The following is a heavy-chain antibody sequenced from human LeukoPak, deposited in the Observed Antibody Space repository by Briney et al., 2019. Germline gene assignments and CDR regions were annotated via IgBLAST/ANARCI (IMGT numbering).Heavy chain of an antibody. V-gene: IGHV1-8*03. CDR3: AGKYRGVDFWSGHDAFDI. J-gene: IGHJ3*02. CDR2: MNPNSGNT. CDR1: GYTFTSYD. Sequence: ASVKVSCKASGYTFTSYDINWVRQATGQGLEWMGWMNPNSGNTGYAQKFQGRVTITRNTSISTAYMELSSLRSEDTAVYYCAGKYRGVDFWSGHDAFDIWGQGTMVTVSS. D-gene: IGHD3-3*01.